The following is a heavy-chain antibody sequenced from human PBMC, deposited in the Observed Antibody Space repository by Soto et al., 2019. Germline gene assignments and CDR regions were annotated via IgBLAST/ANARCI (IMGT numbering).Heavy chain of an antibody. CDR1: GFSFGEYA. CDR2: INSDGSST. CDR3: ARDPCSGGSCFDY. D-gene: IGHD2-15*01. V-gene: IGHV3-74*01. J-gene: IGHJ4*02. Sequence: GGSLRLSCAASGFSFGEYAMHWVRQAPGKGLVWVSRINSDGSSTSYADSVKGRFTISRDNAKNTLYLQMNSLRAEDTAVYYCARDPCSGGSCFDYWGQGTLVTVSS.